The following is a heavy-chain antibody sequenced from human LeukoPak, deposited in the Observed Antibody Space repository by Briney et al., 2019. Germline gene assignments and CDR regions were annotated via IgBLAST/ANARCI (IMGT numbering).Heavy chain of an antibody. CDR2: IIGDGTTT. J-gene: IGHJ5*02. V-gene: IGHV3-48*03. Sequence: GGSLRLSCAASGFTFSTYEMNWVRQAPGKGLEWLSYIIGDGTTTQYADSVRDRFTISRDHDKNSLYLQMNSLRADDTAVYYCVRDRGGTYSGDNLFDPWGQGTLVTVSS. CDR1: GFTFSTYE. CDR3: VRDRGGTYSGDNLFDP. D-gene: IGHD2-21*01.